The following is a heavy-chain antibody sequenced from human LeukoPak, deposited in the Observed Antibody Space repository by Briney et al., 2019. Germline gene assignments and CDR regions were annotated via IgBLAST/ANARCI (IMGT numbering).Heavy chain of an antibody. V-gene: IGHV3-33*01. CDR1: GFTFISYG. Sequence: GGSLRLSCAASGFTFISYGMHWVRQAPGKGLEWVAVIWHDGTYKFYADSVKGRFTISRDNSKNTLYLQMSSLRAEDTAVYFCARELDPGYSSGYWDYWGRGTLVTVSS. J-gene: IGHJ4*02. D-gene: IGHD5-18*01. CDR2: IWHDGTYK. CDR3: ARELDPGYSSGYWDY.